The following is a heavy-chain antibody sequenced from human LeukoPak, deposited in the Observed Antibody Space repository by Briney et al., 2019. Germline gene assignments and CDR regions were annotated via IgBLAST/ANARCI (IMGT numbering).Heavy chain of an antibody. D-gene: IGHD1-1*01. J-gene: IGHJ4*02. V-gene: IGHV3-7*01. CDR2: IKQDGSEK. CDR1: GFTFSSYW. Sequence: GGSLRLSCAASGFTFSSYWMSWVRQAPGKGLEWVANIKQDGSEKYYVDSVKGRFTISRGNAKNSLYLQMNSLRAEDTAVYYCASVQVESSWYFDYWGQGTLVTVSS. CDR3: ASVQVESSWYFDY.